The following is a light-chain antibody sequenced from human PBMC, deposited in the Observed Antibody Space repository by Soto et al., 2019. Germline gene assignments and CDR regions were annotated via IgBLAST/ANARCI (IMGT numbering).Light chain of an antibody. V-gene: IGLV3-1*01. CDR2: QHS. J-gene: IGLJ2*01. CDR1: KLGDKY. Sequence: SSELTQPPSVSVSPGQTASIICSGDKLGDKYTCWYQQKPGQSPVLVIYQHSQRPSGIPERFSGSNSGNTATLTISGTQAMDEADYYCQAWDSSTDVVFGGGTKLTV. CDR3: QAWDSSTDVV.